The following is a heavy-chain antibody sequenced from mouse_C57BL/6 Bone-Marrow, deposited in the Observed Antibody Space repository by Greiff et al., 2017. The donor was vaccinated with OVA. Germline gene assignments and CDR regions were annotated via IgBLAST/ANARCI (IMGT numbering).Heavy chain of an antibody. V-gene: IGHV5-17*01. CDR1: GFTLSDYG. Sequence: VQLKQSGGGLVKPGGSLKLSCAASGFTLSDYGMHWVRQAPEKGLEWVAYISSGSSTIYYADTVKGRFTISRDNAKNTLFLQMTSLRSEDTAMYYCARPRWLLPLDYWGQGTTLTVSS. CDR3: ARPRWLLPLDY. CDR2: ISSGSSTI. J-gene: IGHJ2*01. D-gene: IGHD2-3*01.